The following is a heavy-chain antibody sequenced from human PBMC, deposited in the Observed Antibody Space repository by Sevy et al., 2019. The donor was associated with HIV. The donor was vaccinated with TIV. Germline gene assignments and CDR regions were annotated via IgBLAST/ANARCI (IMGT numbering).Heavy chain of an antibody. CDR2: ISWDGRGT. D-gene: IGHD7-27*01. Sequence: GGSLRLSCAASGFTFDDYTMHWVRQAPGKGLEWVSLISWDGRGTFYAGSVRGRLTISRDNSKNSLFLQMNSLRTEDTALYDCAGDSVGFRALNGEGFDWGQGTLVTVSS. CDR3: AGDSVGFRALNGEGFD. V-gene: IGHV3-43*01. CDR1: GFTFDDYT. J-gene: IGHJ4*02.